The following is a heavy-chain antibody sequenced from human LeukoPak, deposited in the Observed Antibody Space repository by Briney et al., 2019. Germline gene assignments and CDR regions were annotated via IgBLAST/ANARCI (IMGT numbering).Heavy chain of an antibody. CDR1: GGSISSSSYY. D-gene: IGHD3-22*01. J-gene: IGHJ3*02. CDR2: IRYTHTGST. V-gene: IGHV4-39*01. Sequence: SETLSLTCTVSGGSISSSSYYWGWVRQPLGKGLEWIGSIRYTHTGSTYYNPSLKSRVTISGDTSKNQFSLKLTSVTATDTAVYYCSRRPITMNAFDIWGQGTMVTVSS. CDR3: SRRPITMNAFDI.